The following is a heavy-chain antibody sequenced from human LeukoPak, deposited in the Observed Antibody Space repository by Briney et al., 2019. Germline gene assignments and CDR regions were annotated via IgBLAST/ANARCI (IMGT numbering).Heavy chain of an antibody. Sequence: GGSLRLSCAASEFTFSNYWMSWVRQAPGKGLEWVANIKEDGTEKNYVGSVKGRFTISRDNAKNSLYLQMNSLRAEDRAVYYCTTWGPWSHFDYWGQGTLVTVSS. J-gene: IGHJ4*02. CDR2: IKEDGTEK. CDR3: TTWGPWSHFDY. D-gene: IGHD3-3*01. V-gene: IGHV3-7*01. CDR1: EFTFSNYW.